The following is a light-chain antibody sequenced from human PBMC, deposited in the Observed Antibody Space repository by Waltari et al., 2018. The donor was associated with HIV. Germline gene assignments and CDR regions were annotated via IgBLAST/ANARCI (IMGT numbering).Light chain of an antibody. CDR2: GAS. J-gene: IGKJ2*01. Sequence: VLTQSPGSLSFSPGEKVTLSCRASQTVTDNYLAWYQHKAGQAPRLLIYGASSRAAGIPDKFSGSGSGTDFSRTIRRLEPADCAVYYCQQYGSSPRTFGQGTKLEIK. CDR3: QQYGSSPRT. V-gene: IGKV3-20*01. CDR1: QTVTDNY.